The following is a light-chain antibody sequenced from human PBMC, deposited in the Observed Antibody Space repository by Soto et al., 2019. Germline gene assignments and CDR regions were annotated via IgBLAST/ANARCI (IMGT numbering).Light chain of an antibody. CDR3: GSWDSSLSAYV. CDR1: SSNIGGNS. Sequence: QSVLTQPASVSAAPGQKVTIPFSGNSSNIGGNSVSWSQQLPGTAPKLLMYDDNKRPSGIPDRFSGSKSGTSATLGITGFQTGDEADYYCGSWDSSLSAYVFGTGTKGTVL. V-gene: IGLV1-51*01. J-gene: IGLJ1*01. CDR2: DDN.